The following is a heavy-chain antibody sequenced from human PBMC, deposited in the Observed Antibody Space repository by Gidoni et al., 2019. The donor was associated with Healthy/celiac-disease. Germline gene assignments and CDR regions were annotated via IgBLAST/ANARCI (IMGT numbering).Heavy chain of an antibody. CDR1: GFTFSSYW. V-gene: IGHV3-74*01. CDR2: INSDGSST. D-gene: IGHD3-22*01. Sequence: EVQLVESGGGLVQPGGSLRLSCAASGFTFSSYWMHWVRQAPGKGLVWVSRINSDGSSTSYADSVKGRFTISRDNAKNTLYLQRNSLRAEDTAVYYCARDPPSWDSSGYYRFDYWGQGTLVTVSS. J-gene: IGHJ4*02. CDR3: ARDPPSWDSSGYYRFDY.